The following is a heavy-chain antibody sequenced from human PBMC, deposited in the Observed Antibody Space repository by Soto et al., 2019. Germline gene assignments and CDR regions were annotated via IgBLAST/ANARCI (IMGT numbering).Heavy chain of an antibody. D-gene: IGHD4-17*01. V-gene: IGHV3-21*01. CDR2: ISSSSSYI. J-gene: IGHJ3*02. CDR1: GFNFSNYS. Sequence: GGPLRLSRATSGFNFSNYSMNWVRPAPGKGLEWVSSISSSSSYIYYADSVKGRFTISRDNAKNSLYLQMNSLRAEDTAVYYCASEFNDYGDYRGAFDIWGQETMVTVSS. CDR3: ASEFNDYGDYRGAFDI.